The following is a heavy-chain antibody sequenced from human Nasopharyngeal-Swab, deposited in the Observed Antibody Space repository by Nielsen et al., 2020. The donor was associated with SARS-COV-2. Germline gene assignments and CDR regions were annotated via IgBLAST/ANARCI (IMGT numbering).Heavy chain of an antibody. CDR2: IYYSGST. J-gene: IGHJ3*02. Sequence: WIRQPPGKGLEWIGEIYYSGSTYYNPSLKSRVTISVDTSKNQFSLKLSSVTAADTAVYYCARRPPGIGPRAFDIWGQGTMVTVSS. D-gene: IGHD3-10*01. V-gene: IGHV4-39*01. CDR3: ARRPPGIGPRAFDI.